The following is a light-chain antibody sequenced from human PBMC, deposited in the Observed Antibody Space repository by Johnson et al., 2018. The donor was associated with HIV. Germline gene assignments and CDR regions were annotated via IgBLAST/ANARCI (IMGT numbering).Light chain of an antibody. CDR1: SSTIGNNF. V-gene: IGLV1-51*02. CDR3: GTLDTSLSAGGV. CDR2: KDN. J-gene: IGLJ1*01. Sequence: QSVLTQPPSVSAAPGQKVTISCSGSSSTIGNNFVSWYQVLPGTAPKLLIYKDNERPSGIPDLFSGSKSGTSATLGITGLQTGDEADYYCGTLDTSLSAGGVFGTGTKVTVL.